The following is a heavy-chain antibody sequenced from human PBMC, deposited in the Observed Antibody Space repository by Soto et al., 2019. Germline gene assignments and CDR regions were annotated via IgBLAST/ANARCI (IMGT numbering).Heavy chain of an antibody. Sequence: EVQLLESGGGLVQPGGSLRLSCAASGFTFSSYAMSWVRQAPGKGLAWVSAISGSGGSTYYADSGKGRFTISRDNSKNTLYLQMNSLRAEDTAVYYCAKMPRYSSGSGWFDPWGQGTLVTVSS. CDR3: AKMPRYSSGSGWFDP. CDR1: GFTFSSYA. V-gene: IGHV3-23*01. CDR2: ISGSGGST. D-gene: IGHD6-19*01. J-gene: IGHJ5*02.